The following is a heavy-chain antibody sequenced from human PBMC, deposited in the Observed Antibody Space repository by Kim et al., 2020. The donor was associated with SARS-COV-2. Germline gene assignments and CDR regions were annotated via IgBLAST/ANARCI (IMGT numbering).Heavy chain of an antibody. CDR3: AKHNPFIRGRAYFDY. V-gene: IGHV4-39*01. J-gene: IGHJ4*02. D-gene: IGHD1-26*01. CDR2: IYYSGSA. Sequence: SETLSLTCTVSGGSISSTNYYWGWIRQPPGKGLEWIGSIYYSGSAYYNPSLQSRVTISLDSSKNQFSLKMNSLTAADTATYYCAKHNPFIRGRAYFDYWGQGSLVTVSS. CDR1: GGSISSTNYY.